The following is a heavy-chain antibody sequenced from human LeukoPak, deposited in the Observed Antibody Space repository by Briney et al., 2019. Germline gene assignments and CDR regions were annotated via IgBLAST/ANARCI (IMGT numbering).Heavy chain of an antibody. Sequence: SETLSLTCAVYGGSFSGYYWSWIRQPPGKGLEWIGEINHSGSTNYNPSLKSRVTISVDTSKNQFSLKLSSVTAADTAVYYCARASDRNYYYYYMDVWGKGTTVTISS. CDR1: GGSFSGYY. CDR2: INHSGST. J-gene: IGHJ6*03. CDR3: ARASDRNYYYYYMDV. V-gene: IGHV4-34*01. D-gene: IGHD3-22*01.